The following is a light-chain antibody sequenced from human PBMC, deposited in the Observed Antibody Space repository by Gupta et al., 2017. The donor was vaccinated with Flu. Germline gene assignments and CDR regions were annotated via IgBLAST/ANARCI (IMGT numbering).Light chain of an antibody. J-gene: IGKJ3*01. CDR2: DAS. Sequence: RTLSLAPGGKATLSSRASQSVNSRFLTWDQMKPGQAPRLLMADASTRATDVAERFSGSGSGTDFTLTISRLEPGDFAVYYCQQYGSIPFTFGHGTKVEIK. CDR1: QSVNSRF. V-gene: IGKV3-20*01. CDR3: QQYGSIPFT.